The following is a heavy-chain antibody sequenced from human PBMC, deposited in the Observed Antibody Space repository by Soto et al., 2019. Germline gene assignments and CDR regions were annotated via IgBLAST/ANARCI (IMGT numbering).Heavy chain of an antibody. J-gene: IGHJ5*02. CDR1: GGTFSTYT. CDR3: XXXXXXXXXXXXXSSSP. V-gene: IGHV1-69*02. CDR2: IIPIIGIF. Sequence: QVQLVQSGAEVKKPGSSVKVSCKASGGTFSTYTITWVRQAPGQGLEWMGRIIPIIGIFNYAQKFQGRVXXXXXXXXXXXXXXXXXXXXXXXXXXXXXXXXXXXXXXXXXSSSPWGQGTLVTVSS.